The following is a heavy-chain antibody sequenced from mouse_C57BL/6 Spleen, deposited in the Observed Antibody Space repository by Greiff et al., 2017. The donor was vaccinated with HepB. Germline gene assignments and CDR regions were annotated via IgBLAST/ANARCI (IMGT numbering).Heavy chain of an antibody. V-gene: IGHV1-82*01. CDR1: GYAFSSSW. CDR3: ARPSNYEAWFAY. CDR2: IYPGDGDT. J-gene: IGHJ3*01. Sequence: QVQLQQSGPELVKPGASVKISCKASGYAFSSSWMNWVKQRPGKGLEWIGRIYPGDGDTNYNGKFKGKATLTADKSSSTAYMQLSSLTSEDSAVYFCARPSNYEAWFAYWGQGTLVTVSA. D-gene: IGHD2-5*01.